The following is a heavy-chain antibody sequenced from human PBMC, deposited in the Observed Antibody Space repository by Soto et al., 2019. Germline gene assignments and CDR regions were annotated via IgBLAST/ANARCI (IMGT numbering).Heavy chain of an antibody. Sequence: QVQLVQSGAEVKKPGASVKVSCKASGYTFTSYYMHWVRQAPGQGLEWMGIINPSGDSTSYAQKLPGGVGMTRDRSPRTVYMEVSSLGSEDTAVYYCARSYYAYVWGGYRSAHFDYWGQGTLVTVSS. D-gene: IGHD3-16*02. CDR3: ARSYYAYVWGGYRSAHFDY. V-gene: IGHV1-46*01. CDR1: GYTFTSYY. CDR2: INPSGDST. J-gene: IGHJ4*02.